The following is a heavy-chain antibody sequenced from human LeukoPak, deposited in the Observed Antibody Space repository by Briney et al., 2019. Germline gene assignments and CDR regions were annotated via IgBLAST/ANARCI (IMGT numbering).Heavy chain of an antibody. V-gene: IGHV3-30*02. J-gene: IGHJ5*02. CDR2: IRYDGSNK. Sequence: GGSLRLSCAASGFTFSSYGMHWVRQAPGKGLEWVAFIRYDGSNKYYADSVKGRFTISRDNSKNTLYLQMNSLRAEDTAVYYCAKDLVGRQQLVPNWFDPWGQGTLVTVSS. CDR3: AKDLVGRQQLVPNWFDP. D-gene: IGHD6-13*01. CDR1: GFTFSSYG.